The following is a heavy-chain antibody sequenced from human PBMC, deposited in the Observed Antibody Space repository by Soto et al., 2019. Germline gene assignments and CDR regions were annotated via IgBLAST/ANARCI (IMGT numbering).Heavy chain of an antibody. Sequence: PSETLSLTCAVSGGSISSSNWWSWVRQPPGKGLEWIGEIYHSGSTNYNPSLKSRVTISVDKSKNQFSLKLSSVTAADTAVYYCARRTYYDFLSGYSSRDYYYYGMDVWGQGTTVTVSS. V-gene: IGHV4-4*02. CDR2: IYHSGST. D-gene: IGHD3-3*01. CDR3: ARRTYYDFLSGYSSRDYYYYGMDV. CDR1: GGSISSSNW. J-gene: IGHJ6*02.